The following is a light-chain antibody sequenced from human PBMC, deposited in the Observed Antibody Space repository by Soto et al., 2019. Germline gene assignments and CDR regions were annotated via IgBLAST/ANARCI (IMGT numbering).Light chain of an antibody. CDR2: EVS. Sequence: DIVLTQTPLSLSVTPGQPASISCKSSQSLLHRDGKTYLYWYQQKPGQPPQLLIYEVSNRYSGVPDRLSSSGSGTHFILQINGVEAEDVGVYYCMESLQFPLAFGGGTKVAIK. V-gene: IGKV2D-29*01. CDR1: QSLLHRDGKTY. CDR3: MESLQFPLA. J-gene: IGKJ4*01.